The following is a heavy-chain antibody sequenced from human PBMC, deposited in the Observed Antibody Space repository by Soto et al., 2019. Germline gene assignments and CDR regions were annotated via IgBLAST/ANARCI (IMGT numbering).Heavy chain of an antibody. CDR1: GFTFSAYD. D-gene: IGHD2-15*01. Sequence: GGSLRLSCAASGFTFSAYDMHWVRQPTGKGLEWVSAIGAADDQYYLGSVKGRFTISRETAKNSLYLQMNSLRAEDTAVYYCARAYSGRLPRRADYYFSMDVWGQGTTVTVSS. CDR2: IGAADDQ. J-gene: IGHJ6*02. V-gene: IGHV3-13*05. CDR3: ARAYSGRLPRRADYYFSMDV.